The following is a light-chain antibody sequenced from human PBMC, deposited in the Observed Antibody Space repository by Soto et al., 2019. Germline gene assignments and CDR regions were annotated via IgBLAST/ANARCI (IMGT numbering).Light chain of an antibody. Sequence: EIVLTQSPGTLSLSPGERATLSCRASQSVSSSYLAWYQQKPGQAPRLLIYGASSRATGIPDRFSGCGSGTAFALTISRLGPDDFDVYYCQQYDSSPTTFGPGTKVYIK. V-gene: IGKV3-20*01. CDR1: QSVSSSY. CDR3: QQYDSSPTT. CDR2: GAS. J-gene: IGKJ3*01.